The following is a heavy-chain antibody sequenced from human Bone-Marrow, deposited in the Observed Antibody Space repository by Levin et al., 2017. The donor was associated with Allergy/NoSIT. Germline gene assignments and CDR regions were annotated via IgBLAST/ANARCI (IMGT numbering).Heavy chain of an antibody. V-gene: IGHV3-48*01. J-gene: IGHJ6*02. CDR2: ISSSSSTI. CDR3: ARLRAIFGVDHSAYYYYGMDV. CDR1: GFTFSSYS. D-gene: IGHD3-3*01. Sequence: GGSLRLSCAASGFTFSSYSMNWVRQAPGKGLEWVSYISSSSSTIYYADSVKGRFTISRDNAKNSLYLQMNSLRAEDTAVYYCARLRAIFGVDHSAYYYYGMDVWGQGTTVTVSS.